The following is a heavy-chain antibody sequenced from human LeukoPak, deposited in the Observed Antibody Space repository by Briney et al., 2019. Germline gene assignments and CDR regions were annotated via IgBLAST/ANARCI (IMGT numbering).Heavy chain of an antibody. J-gene: IGHJ4*02. CDR1: GFTFSSYA. Sequence: TGGSLRLSCAASGFTFSSYAMSWVRQAPGKGLEWVANIKQDGGQIYYLESVKGRSTVSRDNAKNSLYLQMNSLRAEDTAVYYCARLGARQMLEYWGQGTLVTVSS. CDR3: ARLGARQMLEY. D-gene: IGHD4-17*01. CDR2: IKQDGGQI. V-gene: IGHV3-7*01.